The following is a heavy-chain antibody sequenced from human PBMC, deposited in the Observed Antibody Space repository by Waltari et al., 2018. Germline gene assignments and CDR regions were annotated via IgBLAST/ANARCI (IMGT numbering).Heavy chain of an antibody. CDR3: ATVHSSPGAFDI. CDR2: FTPEDSET. Sequence: QVQLVQSGAEVKKPGASVKVSCKVSGYTLTELSMHWVRQAPGKGLEGMGGFTPEDSETIYAQKFQGRVTMTEDTSTDTAYMELSSLRSEDTAVYYCATVHSSPGAFDIWGQGTMVTVSS. J-gene: IGHJ3*02. D-gene: IGHD6-13*01. V-gene: IGHV1-24*01. CDR1: GYTLTELS.